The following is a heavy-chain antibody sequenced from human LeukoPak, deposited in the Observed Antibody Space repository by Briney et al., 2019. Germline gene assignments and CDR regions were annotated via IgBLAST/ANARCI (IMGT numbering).Heavy chain of an antibody. CDR3: ARDPHSYYDSSGLDY. Sequence: ASVKVSCKASGGTFSSYAISWVRQAPGQGLEWMGWISAYNGNTNYAQKLQGRVTMTTDTSTSTAYMELRSLRSDDTAVYYCARDPHSYYDSSGLDYWGQGTLVTVSS. D-gene: IGHD3-22*01. CDR2: ISAYNGNT. CDR1: GGTFSSYA. V-gene: IGHV1-18*01. J-gene: IGHJ4*02.